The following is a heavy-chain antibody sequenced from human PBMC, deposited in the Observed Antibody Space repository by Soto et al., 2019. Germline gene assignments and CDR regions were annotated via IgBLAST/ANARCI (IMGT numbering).Heavy chain of an antibody. CDR1: GFIFSSFA. Sequence: GGSLRLSCAASGFIFSSFAMSWVRQAPGKGLEWVSTISNNGGSTYSADSVKGRFTISRDNSKNTLYLQMNSLRAEDTAVYYCAIARVADSSLDHWGQGTLVTVSS. V-gene: IGHV3-23*01. J-gene: IGHJ4*02. D-gene: IGHD3-3*01. CDR3: AIARVADSSLDH. CDR2: ISNNGGST.